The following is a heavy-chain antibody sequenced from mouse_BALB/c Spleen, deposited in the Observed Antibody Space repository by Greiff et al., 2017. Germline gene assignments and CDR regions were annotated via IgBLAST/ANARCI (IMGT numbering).Heavy chain of an antibody. CDR3: NDRRYAMDY. CDR1: GFNIKDYY. Sequence: VQLQQSGAELVRPGASVKLSCTASGFNIKDYYMHWVKQRPEQGLEWIGWIDPENGDTEYAPKFQGKATMTADTSSNTAYLQLSSLTSEDTAVYYCNDRRYAMDYWGQGTSVTVSS. V-gene: IGHV14-4*02. J-gene: IGHJ4*01. CDR2: IDPENGDT.